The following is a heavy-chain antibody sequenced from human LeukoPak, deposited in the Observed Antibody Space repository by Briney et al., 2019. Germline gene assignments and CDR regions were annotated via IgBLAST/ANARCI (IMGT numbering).Heavy chain of an antibody. Sequence: SETLSLTCTVSGGSIGSDNYYWSWIRQPAGKALEWIGRIYTSGSTNYNPSLKSPVTISIDTSKNQFSLELTSVIAADTAVYYCARTSGWYNCFDPWGQGTLVTVPS. CDR1: GGSIGSDNYY. CDR3: ARTSGWYNCFDP. J-gene: IGHJ5*02. CDR2: IYTSGST. V-gene: IGHV4-61*02. D-gene: IGHD6-19*01.